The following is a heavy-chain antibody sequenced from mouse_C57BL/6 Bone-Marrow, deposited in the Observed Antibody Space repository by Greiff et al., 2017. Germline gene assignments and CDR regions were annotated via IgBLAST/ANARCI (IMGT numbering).Heavy chain of an antibody. J-gene: IGHJ1*03. CDR1: GFTFSSYA. Sequence: EVHLVESGGGLVKPGGSLKLSCAASGFTFSSYAMSWVRQTPEKRLEWVATISDGGSYTYYPDNVKGRFTISRDNAKNNLYLQMSHLKSEDTAMYYCARAWRWLPWYFDVWGTGTTVTVSS. CDR3: ARAWRWLPWYFDV. V-gene: IGHV5-4*01. D-gene: IGHD2-3*01. CDR2: ISDGGSYT.